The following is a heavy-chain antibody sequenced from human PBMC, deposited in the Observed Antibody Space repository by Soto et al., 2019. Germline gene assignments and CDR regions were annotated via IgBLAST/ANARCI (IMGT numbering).Heavy chain of an antibody. Sequence: KASETLSLTCAVSGGSISSSNWWSWVRQPPGKGLEWIGEIYHSGSTNYNPSLKSRVTISVDKSKNQFSLKLSSVTAADTAVYYCARGYYYGSGRRGYYYYGMDVWGQGTTVTVSS. CDR1: GGSISSSNW. D-gene: IGHD3-10*01. CDR3: ARGYYYGSGRRGYYYYGMDV. J-gene: IGHJ6*02. V-gene: IGHV4-4*02. CDR2: IYHSGST.